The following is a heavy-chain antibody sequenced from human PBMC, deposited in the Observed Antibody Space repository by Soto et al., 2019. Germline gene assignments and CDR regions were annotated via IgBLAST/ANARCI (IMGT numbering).Heavy chain of an antibody. CDR1: GYTFTSYA. V-gene: IGHV1-3*01. CDR3: ARDASEGYSYGLPYVTPVYFDD. CDR2: INAGNGNT. D-gene: IGHD5-18*01. J-gene: IGHJ4*02. Sequence: XAVQDSCKASGYTFTSYARHLVRQAPGQRLECMGWINAGNGNTKYSQKFQGRVTITRDTSASTAYMELSSLRSEDTAVYYCARDASEGYSYGLPYVTPVYFDDWGQGTLVTVSS.